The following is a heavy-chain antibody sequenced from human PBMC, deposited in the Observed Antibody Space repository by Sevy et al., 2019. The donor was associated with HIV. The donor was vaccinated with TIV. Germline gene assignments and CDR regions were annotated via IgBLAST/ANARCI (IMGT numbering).Heavy chain of an antibody. Sequence: GGSLRLSCAASGFTFSSYGMHWVRQAPGKGLEWVAVIWYDGSKKYYADSGRGRFTISRENSKNTLYLQMNSLRAEDTAVYYCAWTTLTCSSTSCYDYTSYYGMDVWGQGTTVTVSS. J-gene: IGHJ6*02. CDR3: AWTTLTCSSTSCYDYTSYYGMDV. V-gene: IGHV3-33*01. D-gene: IGHD2-2*01. CDR2: IWYDGSKK. CDR1: GFTFSSYG.